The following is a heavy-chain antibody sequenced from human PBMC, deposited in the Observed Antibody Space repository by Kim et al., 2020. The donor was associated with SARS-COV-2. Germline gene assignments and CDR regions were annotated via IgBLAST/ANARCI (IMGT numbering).Heavy chain of an antibody. CDR3: TRIPDTTLAVWVAFDV. J-gene: IGHJ3*01. CDR1: GFTFSNSP. V-gene: IGHV3-73*01. D-gene: IGHD3-16*01. CDR2: IRSKANRYAT. Sequence: GGSLRLSCAASGFTFSNSPMHWVRQAPGKGLEWVARIRSKANRYATSYAAPVRGSFTISRDDSERTAYLHINRLKTKATAECYCTRIPDTTLAVWVAFDV.